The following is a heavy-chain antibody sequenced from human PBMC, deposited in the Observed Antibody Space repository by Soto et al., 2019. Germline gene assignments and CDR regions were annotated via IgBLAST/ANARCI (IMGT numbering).Heavy chain of an antibody. CDR3: TDGKEN. CDR2: IRSKTNNYAT. V-gene: IGHV3-73*01. J-gene: IGHJ4*02. Sequence: GGSLRLSCAASGFTFSGSAMHWVRQASGKGLEWVGRIRSKTNNYATAYAASVKGRFTVSRDDSKNTAYLQMNSLKSEDTAVYYCTDGKENWGQGTLVTVSS. CDR1: GFTFSGSA.